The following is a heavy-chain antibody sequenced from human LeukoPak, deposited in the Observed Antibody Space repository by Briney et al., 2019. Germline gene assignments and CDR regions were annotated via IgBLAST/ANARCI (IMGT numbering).Heavy chain of an antibody. Sequence: GGSLRLSCAASGFTFSSYGMSWVRQAPGKGLEWVSTISGSAYSTYYADSVKGRFTISRDNSANTLYLQMNSLRAEDTALYYCAKHSGSYFIYYVDSWGQGTLVTVSS. D-gene: IGHD1-26*01. CDR1: GFTFSSYG. J-gene: IGHJ4*02. CDR3: AKHSGSYFIYYVDS. CDR2: ISGSAYST. V-gene: IGHV3-23*01.